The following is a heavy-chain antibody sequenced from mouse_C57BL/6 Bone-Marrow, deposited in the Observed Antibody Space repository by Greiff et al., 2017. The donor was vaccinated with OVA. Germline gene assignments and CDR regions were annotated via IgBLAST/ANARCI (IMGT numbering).Heavy chain of an antibody. V-gene: IGHV1-72*01. J-gene: IGHJ2*01. CDR1: GYTFTSYW. Sequence: VQLQQPGAELVKPGASVKLSCKASGYTFTSYWMHWVKQRPGRGLEWIGRIDPNSGGTKYNEKFKSKATLTVDKPSSTAYMQLSSLTSEDSAVYYYASRGFYYGSSLYYFDYWGQGTTLTVSS. CDR2: IDPNSGGT. CDR3: ASRGFYYGSSLYYFDY. D-gene: IGHD1-1*01.